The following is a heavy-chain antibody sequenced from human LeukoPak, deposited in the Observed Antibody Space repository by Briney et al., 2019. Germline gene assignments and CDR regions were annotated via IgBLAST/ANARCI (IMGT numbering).Heavy chain of an antibody. Sequence: SQTLSLTCTVSGGSISSGSYNWSWIRQPAGKGLEWIGRIYTSGSTNYNPSLKSRVTISVDTSKNQFSLRLSSVTAADTAVYYCARDREDYDILTGYYRPASYYYYMDVWGKGTTVTVSS. CDR3: ARDREDYDILTGYYRPASYYYYMDV. CDR1: GGSISSGSYN. V-gene: IGHV4-61*02. J-gene: IGHJ6*03. CDR2: IYTSGST. D-gene: IGHD3-9*01.